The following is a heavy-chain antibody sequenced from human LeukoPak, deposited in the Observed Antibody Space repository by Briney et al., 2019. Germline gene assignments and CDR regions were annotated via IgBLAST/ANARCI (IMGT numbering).Heavy chain of an antibody. J-gene: IGHJ4*02. D-gene: IGHD3-22*01. CDR2: ISSSSSYI. CDR3: AREDSSGYFDY. CDR1: GFTFSSYS. Sequence: GGSLRLSCAASGFTFSSYSMNWVRQAPGKGLEWVSSISSSSSYIYYADSVKGRFTISRDNAKNSLYLQMNSLKAEDTAVYYCAREDSSGYFDYWGQGTLVTVSS. V-gene: IGHV3-21*01.